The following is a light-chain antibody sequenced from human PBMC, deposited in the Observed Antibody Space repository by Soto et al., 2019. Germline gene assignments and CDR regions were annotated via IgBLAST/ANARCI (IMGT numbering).Light chain of an antibody. CDR1: QGISSN. CDR3: QQLNSYPLT. Sequence: DIQLTQSPSFLSASVGDRVTITCRASQGISSNLAWYHQNPGKAPKLLIYGASTLQSGVPSRFSGSGSGTEFTLTICSLQPEDFATYYCQQLNSYPLTFGGGTKVEIK. V-gene: IGKV1-9*01. CDR2: GAS. J-gene: IGKJ4*01.